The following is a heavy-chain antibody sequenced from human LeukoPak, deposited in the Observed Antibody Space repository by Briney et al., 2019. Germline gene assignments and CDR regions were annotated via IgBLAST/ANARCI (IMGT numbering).Heavy chain of an antibody. CDR2: IYTSGST. Sequence: SETLSLTCTVSGGSISSGSYYWSWIRQPAGKGQEWIGRIYTSGSTNYNPSLKSRVTIPVDTSKNQFSLKLSSVTAADTAVYYCARGNVDTAMVTGYYYYYGMDVWGQGTTVTVSS. J-gene: IGHJ6*02. D-gene: IGHD5-18*01. V-gene: IGHV4-61*02. CDR1: GGSISSGSYY. CDR3: ARGNVDTAMVTGYYYYYGMDV.